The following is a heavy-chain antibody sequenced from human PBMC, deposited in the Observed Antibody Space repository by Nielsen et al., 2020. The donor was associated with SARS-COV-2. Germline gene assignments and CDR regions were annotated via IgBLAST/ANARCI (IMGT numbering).Heavy chain of an antibody. V-gene: IGHV5-10-1*01. CDR3: ASAPDLTADAAFDI. J-gene: IGHJ3*02. D-gene: IGHD3-9*01. CDR1: GYSFTSYW. CDR2: IDPSDSYT. Sequence: GGSLRLSCKGSGYSFTSYWISWVRQMPGKGLEWMGRIDPSDSYTNYSPSFQGHVTISADKSISTAYLQWSSLKASDTAMYYCASAPDLTADAAFDIWGQGTMVTVSS.